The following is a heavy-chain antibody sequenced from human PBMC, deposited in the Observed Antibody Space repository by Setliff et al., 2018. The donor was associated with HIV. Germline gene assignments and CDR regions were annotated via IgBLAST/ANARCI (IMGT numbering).Heavy chain of an antibody. V-gene: IGHV3-30*01. CDR2: ISYDATRI. J-gene: IGHJ6*03. CDR1: GFTFSAFA. CDR3: ARISVASRYNSDMDV. Sequence: GGSLRLSCVASGFTFSAFAMHWVRQAPGKGLEWVSVISYDATRISYSDSVKGRFTISRDTSKNTLFLQINSLRPEDTAVYYCARISVASRYNSDMDVWGKGTTVTVSS. D-gene: IGHD5-12*01.